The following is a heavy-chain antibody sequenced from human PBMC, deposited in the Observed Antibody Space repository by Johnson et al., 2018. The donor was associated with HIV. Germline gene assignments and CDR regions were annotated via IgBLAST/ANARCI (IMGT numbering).Heavy chain of an antibody. D-gene: IGHD6-19*01. J-gene: IGHJ3*02. Sequence: VQVLESGGGVVQPGRSLRLSCAASGFTFDDYAMHWVRQAPGKGLEWVSGISWNSGSIGYADAVKGRFTISRDNAKDTLSLQMNSLRAEDTGVYYCARAQWLADDVFDIWGQGTMVTVSS. CDR1: GFTFDDYA. CDR2: ISWNSGSI. CDR3: ARAQWLADDVFDI. V-gene: IGHV3-9*01.